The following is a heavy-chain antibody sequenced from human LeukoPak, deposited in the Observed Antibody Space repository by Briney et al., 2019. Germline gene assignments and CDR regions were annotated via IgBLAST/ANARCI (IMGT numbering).Heavy chain of an antibody. Sequence: SVKVSCKASGGTFSSYAISWVRQAPGQGLEWMGRITPILGIANYAQKFQGRVTITADKSTSTAYMELSSLRPEDTAGYYCARGEVPAAIPPGDAFDIWGQGTMVTVSS. D-gene: IGHD2-2*02. CDR2: ITPILGIA. V-gene: IGHV1-69*04. J-gene: IGHJ3*02. CDR3: ARGEVPAAIPPGDAFDI. CDR1: GGTFSSYA.